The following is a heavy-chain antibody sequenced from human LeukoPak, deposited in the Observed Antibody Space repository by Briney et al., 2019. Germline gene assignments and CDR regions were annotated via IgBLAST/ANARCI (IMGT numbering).Heavy chain of an antibody. V-gene: IGHV3-48*03. CDR3: ARETGATGGIYFDY. Sequence: GGSLRLSCAASGFTFSSYEMNWVRQAPGKGLEWVSYISSSGSTIYYADSVKGRFTISRDNAKNTLYLQMNSLRAEDTAVYYCARETGATGGIYFDYWGQGTLVTVSS. CDR2: ISSSGSTI. CDR1: GFTFSSYE. J-gene: IGHJ4*02. D-gene: IGHD1-26*01.